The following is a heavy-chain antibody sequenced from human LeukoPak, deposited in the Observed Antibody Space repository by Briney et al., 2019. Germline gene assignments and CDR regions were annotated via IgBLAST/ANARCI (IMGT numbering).Heavy chain of an antibody. Sequence: GGSLRPSCAASGFTFISYWMTWVRQAPGKGLEWVANIKQDGSEIYYVDSVKDRFTISRDNAKNSLYLQMNSLRAEDTAVYYCARGSSGSYLGAFDIWGQGTMVTVSS. J-gene: IGHJ3*02. D-gene: IGHD3-22*01. CDR3: ARGSSGSYLGAFDI. CDR1: GFTFISYW. CDR2: IKQDGSEI. V-gene: IGHV3-7*04.